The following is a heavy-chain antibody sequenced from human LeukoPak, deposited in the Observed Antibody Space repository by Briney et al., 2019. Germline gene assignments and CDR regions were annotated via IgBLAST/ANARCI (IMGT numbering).Heavy chain of an antibody. CDR3: ARAFNDAFDI. CDR2: ITNCGSAT. J-gene: IGHJ3*02. Sequence: PGGSLRLSCTASGFTFRDYSMGWIRQAPGKGLEWVSYITNCGSATYNADSVKARFTISRDNARNSLFLQMDSLRAEDTAAYYCARAFNDAFDIWGQGTMVTVSS. V-gene: IGHV3-11*04. CDR1: GFTFRDYS.